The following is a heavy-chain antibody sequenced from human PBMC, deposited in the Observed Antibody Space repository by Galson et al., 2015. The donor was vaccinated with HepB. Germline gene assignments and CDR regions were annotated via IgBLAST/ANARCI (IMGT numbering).Heavy chain of an antibody. CDR1: GISFSSFP. Sequence: SVKVSCKASGISFSSFPITWVRQAPGQGLEWMGRIIPILGIVKYAEKFQGRVTITVDKSTNTAHMELSSLRYEDTAVYYCAGWVRERHCSGDCHLDYWGQGALVTVSS. J-gene: IGHJ4*02. CDR3: AGWVRERHCSGDCHLDY. CDR2: IIPILGIV. V-gene: IGHV1-69*02. D-gene: IGHD2-21*02.